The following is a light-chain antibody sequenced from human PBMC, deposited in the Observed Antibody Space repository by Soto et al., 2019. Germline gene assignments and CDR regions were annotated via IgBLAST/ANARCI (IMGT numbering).Light chain of an antibody. Sequence: DLQMTQSPSSLSASVGDRVTITCQASQDISDYLNWYQQKPGKAPKLLIYDASNLETGVPSRFSGGGSGTDFTLTISSLQPEDIATYYCQQYDNLPSITFGHGTRLEIK. CDR2: DAS. V-gene: IGKV1-33*01. CDR3: QQYDNLPSIT. CDR1: QDISDY. J-gene: IGKJ5*01.